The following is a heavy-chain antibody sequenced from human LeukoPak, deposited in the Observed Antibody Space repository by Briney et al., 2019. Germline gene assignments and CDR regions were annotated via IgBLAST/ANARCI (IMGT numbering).Heavy chain of an antibody. CDR2: FDPEDGET. J-gene: IGHJ5*02. D-gene: IGHD6-13*01. Sequence: ASVKVSCTVSGYTLTELSMHWVRQAPGKGLEWMGGFDPEDGETIYAQKFQGRVTMTEDTSTDTAYMELSSLRSEDTAVYYCATLKSPGIAAAGPENWFDPWGQGTLVTVSS. CDR1: GYTLTELS. CDR3: ATLKSPGIAAAGPENWFDP. V-gene: IGHV1-24*01.